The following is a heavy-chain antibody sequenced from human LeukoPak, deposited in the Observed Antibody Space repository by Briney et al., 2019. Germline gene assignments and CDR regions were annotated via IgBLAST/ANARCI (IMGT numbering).Heavy chain of an antibody. J-gene: IGHJ4*02. CDR2: ISYDGSNK. V-gene: IGHV3-30-3*01. CDR1: GFTFSSYA. D-gene: IGHD3-22*01. Sequence: PGGSLRLSCAASGFTFSSYAMHWVRQAPGKGPEWVAVISYDGSNKYYADSVKGRFTISRDNSKNTLYLQMNSLRAEDTAVYYCARVGKEGPTYYYDSSGYPFDYWGQGTLVTVSS. CDR3: ARVGKEGPTYYYDSSGYPFDY.